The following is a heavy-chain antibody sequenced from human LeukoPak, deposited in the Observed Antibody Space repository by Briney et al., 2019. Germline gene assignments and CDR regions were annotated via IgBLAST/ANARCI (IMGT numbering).Heavy chain of an antibody. V-gene: IGHV3-53*01. J-gene: IGHJ4*02. Sequence: GGSLRLSCAASGFTVSSNYMSWVRQAPGKGLEWVSVIYSGGSTYYADSVKGRFTISRDNSKNTLYLQMNSLRAEDTAVYYCARFSGSYFSIDYWGQGTLVTVSS. CDR2: IYSGGST. D-gene: IGHD1-26*01. CDR3: ARFSGSYFSIDY. CDR1: GFTVSSNY.